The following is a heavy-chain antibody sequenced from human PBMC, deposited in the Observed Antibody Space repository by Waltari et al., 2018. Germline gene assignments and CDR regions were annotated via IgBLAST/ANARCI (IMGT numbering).Heavy chain of an antibody. V-gene: IGHV4-59*01. Sequence: QVQLQESGPGLVKPSETLSLTCTVPGGSISSYYWSWIRQPPGKGLEWIGYIYDSGSTNYNPSLKSRVTISVDTSKNQFSLKLSSVTAADTAVYYCARGGPPPYYYYYMDVWGKGTTVTISS. CDR3: ARGGPPPYYYYYMDV. CDR2: IYDSGST. J-gene: IGHJ6*03. CDR1: GGSISSYY.